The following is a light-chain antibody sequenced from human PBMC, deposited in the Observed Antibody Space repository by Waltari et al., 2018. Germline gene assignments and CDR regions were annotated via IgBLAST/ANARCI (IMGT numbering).Light chain of an antibody. Sequence: QSVLTQPPSTSGPPGQRVTISCSGRSSNIGSNSVYWYQHLPGTAPKLLIYRNNQRPSGVPDRFSGSKSGTSASLAISGLRSEDEADYYCAAWDDSLSGPVFGGGTKLTVL. J-gene: IGLJ2*01. CDR3: AAWDDSLSGPV. CDR1: SSNIGSNS. CDR2: RNN. V-gene: IGLV1-47*01.